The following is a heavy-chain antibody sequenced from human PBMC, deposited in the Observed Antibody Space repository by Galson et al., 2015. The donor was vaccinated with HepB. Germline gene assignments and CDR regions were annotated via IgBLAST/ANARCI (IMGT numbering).Heavy chain of an antibody. CDR2: IYYSGSS. J-gene: IGHJ4*02. CDR1: GGSISSSSYY. CDR3: ARRGRGYGEGDPFDY. Sequence: EPLSLTCTVSGGSISSSSYYWGWIRQPPGKGLAWIGSIYYSGSSYYNPSLKSRVTISEDTSKNRFSLKLSSVTAADTAVYYCARRGRGYGEGDPFDYWGQGTLVTVSS. V-gene: IGHV4-39*01. D-gene: IGHD4-17*01.